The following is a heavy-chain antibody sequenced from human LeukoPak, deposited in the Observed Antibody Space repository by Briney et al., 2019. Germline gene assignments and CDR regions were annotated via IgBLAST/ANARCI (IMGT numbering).Heavy chain of an antibody. V-gene: IGHV4-39*07. D-gene: IGHD3-22*01. CDR1: GGSISSSSYF. Sequence: PSETLSLTCTVPGGSISSSSYFWGWLRQPPAKGLEWIGSIYYSGSTYYNPSLKSRVTISVDTSKNQFSLKLSSVAAADTAVYYSAGYYYDSSGYYHQHDAFDIWGQGTMVTVSS. J-gene: IGHJ3*02. CDR2: IYYSGST. CDR3: AGYYYDSSGYYHQHDAFDI.